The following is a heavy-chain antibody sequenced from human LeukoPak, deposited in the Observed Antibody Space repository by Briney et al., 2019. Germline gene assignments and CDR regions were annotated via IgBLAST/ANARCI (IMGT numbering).Heavy chain of an antibody. V-gene: IGHV3-21*01. CDR3: ARDWFSGGFPDYFDY. CDR1: GFTFSSYS. D-gene: IGHD2-15*01. CDR2: ISSSSSYI. Sequence: PGGSLSLSCAASGFTFSSYSMNWVRQAPGKGLEWVSSISSSSSYIYYADSVKGRFTISRDNAKNSLYLQMNSLRAEDTAVYYCARDWFSGGFPDYFDYWGQGTLVTVSS. J-gene: IGHJ4*02.